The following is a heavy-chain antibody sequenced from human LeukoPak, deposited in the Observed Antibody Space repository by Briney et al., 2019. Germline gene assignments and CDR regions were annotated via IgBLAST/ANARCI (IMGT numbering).Heavy chain of an antibody. CDR1: GESFSGYY. D-gene: IGHD3-16*02. J-gene: IGHJ4*02. CDR2: INHSGST. V-gene: IGHV4-34*01. Sequence: TSETLSLTCAVYGESFSGYYWSWIRQPPGKGLEWIGEINHSGSTNYNPSLKSRVTISVDTSKNQFSLKLSSVTAADTAVYYCARFRRADYVWGSYRTQAGYFDYWGQGTLVTVSS. CDR3: ARFRRADYVWGSYRTQAGYFDY.